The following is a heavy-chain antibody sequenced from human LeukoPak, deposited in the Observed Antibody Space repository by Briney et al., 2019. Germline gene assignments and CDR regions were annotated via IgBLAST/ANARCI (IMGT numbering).Heavy chain of an antibody. V-gene: IGHV4-59*01. D-gene: IGHD2-21*02. CDR3: ARGGRAYCGGDCYSGAFDI. Sequence: SETLSLTCTVSGGSISSYYWSWIRQPPGKGLEWIGYIYYSGNTNYNPSLKSRVTISVDKPKNQFSLKLSSVTAADTAVYYCARGGRAYCGGDCYSGAFDIWGQGTMVTVSS. J-gene: IGHJ3*02. CDR1: GGSISSYY. CDR2: IYYSGNT.